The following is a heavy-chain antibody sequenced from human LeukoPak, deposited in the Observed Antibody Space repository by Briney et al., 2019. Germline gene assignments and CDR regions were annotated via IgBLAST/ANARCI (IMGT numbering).Heavy chain of an antibody. CDR2: IYTSGST. CDR1: GGSISSGSYY. V-gene: IGHV4-61*02. J-gene: IGHJ3*02. CDR3: ARVVPLGASDI. Sequence: PSETLSLTCTVSGGSISSGSYYWSWIRQPAGKGLEWIGRIYTSGSTNYNPSLKSRVTISVDTSKNQFSLKLSSVTAADTAVYYCARVVPLGASDIWGQGTMVTVSS.